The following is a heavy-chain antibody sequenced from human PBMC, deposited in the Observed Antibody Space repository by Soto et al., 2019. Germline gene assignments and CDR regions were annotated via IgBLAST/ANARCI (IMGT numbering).Heavy chain of an antibody. J-gene: IGHJ3*02. CDR1: GFTFSNAW. V-gene: IGHV3-15*01. Sequence: GGSLRLSCAASGFTFSNAWMSWVRQAPGKGLEWVGRIKSKTDGGTTDYAAPVKGRFTISRDDSKNTLYLQMNSLKTEDTAVYYCTTDRGYCSSTSCSDAFDIWGQGTMVTVSS. CDR3: TTDRGYCSSTSCSDAFDI. D-gene: IGHD2-2*03. CDR2: IKSKTDGGTT.